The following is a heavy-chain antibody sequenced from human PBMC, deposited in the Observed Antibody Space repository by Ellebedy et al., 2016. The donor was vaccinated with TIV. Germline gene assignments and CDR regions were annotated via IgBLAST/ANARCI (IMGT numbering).Heavy chain of an antibody. CDR3: ARDLRITARDYYLDY. D-gene: IGHD6-6*01. CDR2: IKSDGSST. Sequence: HTGGSLRLSXVASGFTFGRYWMHWVRQAPGNKLVWVSRIKSDGSSTTYADSVKGRFTTSRDNAKNSLYLQMNRLRADDTAFYYCARDLRITARDYYLDYWGQGTLVTVSS. CDR1: GFTFGRYW. V-gene: IGHV3-74*01. J-gene: IGHJ4*02.